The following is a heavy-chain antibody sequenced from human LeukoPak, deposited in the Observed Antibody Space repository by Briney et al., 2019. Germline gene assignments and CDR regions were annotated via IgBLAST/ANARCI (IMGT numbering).Heavy chain of an antibody. V-gene: IGHV3-23*01. CDR1: GFSFSSYA. CDR3: AKDGGFGAGTYYEDY. J-gene: IGHJ4*02. D-gene: IGHD3-10*01. CDR2: IRGSGEIT. Sequence: PGGSLRLSCVASGFSFSSYAMNWVRQAPGKGLEWVSSIRGSGEITYYADSVKGRYTISRDNSKNTLYLHMSSLRAEDTAIYYCAKDGGFGAGTYYEDYWGQGTLVTVSS.